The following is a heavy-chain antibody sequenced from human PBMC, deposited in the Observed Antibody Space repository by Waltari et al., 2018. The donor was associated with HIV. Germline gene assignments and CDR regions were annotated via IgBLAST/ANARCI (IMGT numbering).Heavy chain of an antibody. CDR1: GFTFNTYA. V-gene: IGHV3-23*01. CDR2: ISGSNDTT. Sequence: PGGSLRLSCAASGFTFNTYAMSWVRQAPGKGLEWVSTISGSNDTTYYADSVKGRFTISRDNSKNTLSLQMNSLRAEDTAIYYCAKGLGYCGRANCPPGRPWGQGTLVTVSS. CDR3: AKGLGYCGRANCPPGRP. J-gene: IGHJ5*02. D-gene: IGHD2-2*01.